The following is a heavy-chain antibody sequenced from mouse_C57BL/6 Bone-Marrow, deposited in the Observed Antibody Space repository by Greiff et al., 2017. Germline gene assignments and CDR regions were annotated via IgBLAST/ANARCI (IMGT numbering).Heavy chain of an antibody. CDR3: ARRADGYYFPYWYFDV. D-gene: IGHD2-3*01. CDR2: IYWDDDK. V-gene: IGHV8-12*01. CDR1: GFSLSTSGMG. Sequence: QVTLKVSGPGILQSSQTLSLTCSFSGFSLSTSGMGVSWIRQPSGKGLEWLAHIYWDDDKRYNPSLKSRLTISKDTSRNQVFLKITSVDTADTATYYCARRADGYYFPYWYFDVWGTGTTVTVSA. J-gene: IGHJ1*03.